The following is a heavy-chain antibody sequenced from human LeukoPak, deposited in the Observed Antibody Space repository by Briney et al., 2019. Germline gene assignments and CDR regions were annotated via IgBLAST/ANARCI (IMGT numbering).Heavy chain of an antibody. CDR1: GFTFSDYW. V-gene: IGHV3-7*01. CDR3: ARWRGSTSERSDY. CDR2: IKQDGSAK. D-gene: IGHD2-2*01. Sequence: GGPLRLSCTASGFTFSDYWMTWVRQAPGKGLEWVANIKQDGSAKYYVDSVKGRFTISRDNAKNSLYLQMDSLRVEDTATYYCARWRGSTSERSDYWGQGTLVTVSS. J-gene: IGHJ4*02.